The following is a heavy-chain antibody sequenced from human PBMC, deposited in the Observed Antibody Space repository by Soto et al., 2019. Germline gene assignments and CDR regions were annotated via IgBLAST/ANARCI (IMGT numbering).Heavy chain of an antibody. CDR3: ARDGKGAAYTHGPYYFDY. D-gene: IGHD1-1*01. CDR1: GFPFRFYS. Sequence: QPGGSLRLSCAASGFPFRFYSMNWVRQAPGKGLEWISYITSTSSAINYADSVRGRFTISRDNAMRSLFLHMNSLRDEDTAVYYCARDGKGAAYTHGPYYFDYWGQGA. CDR2: ITSTSSAI. V-gene: IGHV3-48*02. J-gene: IGHJ4*02.